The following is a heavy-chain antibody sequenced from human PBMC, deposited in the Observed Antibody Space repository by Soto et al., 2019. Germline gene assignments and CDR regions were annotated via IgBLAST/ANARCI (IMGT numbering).Heavy chain of an antibody. D-gene: IGHD3-3*01. CDR3: ASLTGITIFGVVPQAIDY. CDR2: IYYSGST. J-gene: IGHJ4*02. Sequence: TSETLSLTCTVSGGSISSSSYYWGWIRQPPGKGLEWIGSIYYSGSTYYNPSLKSRVTISVDTSKNQFSLKLSSVTAADTAVYYCASLTGITIFGVVPQAIDYWGQGTLVTVSS. CDR1: GGSISSSSYY. V-gene: IGHV4-39*01.